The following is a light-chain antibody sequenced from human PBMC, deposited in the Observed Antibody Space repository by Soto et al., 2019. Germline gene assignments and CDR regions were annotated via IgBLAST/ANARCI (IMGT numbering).Light chain of an antibody. CDR3: QVWGSSSDHAV. CDR1: NIGSKS. V-gene: IGLV3-21*04. J-gene: IGLJ7*01. CDR2: YDS. Sequence: SYELTQPPSVSVAPGKTARITCGGNNIGSKSEHWYQQKPGQAPVLGIYYDSDRPSGIPERFSGPNSGNTATLTMSRFEGGDEADYYCQVWGSSSDHAVFGGGTQLTVL.